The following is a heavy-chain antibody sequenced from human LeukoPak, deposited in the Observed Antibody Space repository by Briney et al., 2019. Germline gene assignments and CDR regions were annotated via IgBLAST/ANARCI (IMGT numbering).Heavy chain of an antibody. V-gene: IGHV3-23*01. J-gene: IGHJ3*01. CDR3: AKGRGQIDNSGYYYLGAFDL. CDR1: GFTFITYA. CDR2: ISGSGGST. D-gene: IGHD3-22*01. Sequence: GGSPRLSCAASGFTFITYAMTWVRQAPGKGLEWVSVISGSGGSTYYAGSVKSRFAISRDNPKDTLYLQMNSLRAEDTAVYYCAKGRGQIDNSGYYYLGAFDLWGQGTMVTVSS.